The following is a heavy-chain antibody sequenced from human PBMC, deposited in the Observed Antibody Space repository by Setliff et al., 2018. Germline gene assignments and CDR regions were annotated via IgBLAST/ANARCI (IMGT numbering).Heavy chain of an antibody. CDR1: GFTFSSYA. J-gene: IGHJ6*02. V-gene: IGHV3-23*01. CDR2: ISGSGGST. D-gene: IGHD6-19*01. Sequence: AGGSLRLSCAASGFTFSSYAMSWVRQAPGKGLEWVSAISGSGGSTYYADSVKGRFTISRDNSKNSLYLQMNSLRAEDTALYYCAKDSVAVAGTDFYYYYGMDVWGQGTTVTVSS. CDR3: AKDSVAVAGTDFYYYYGMDV.